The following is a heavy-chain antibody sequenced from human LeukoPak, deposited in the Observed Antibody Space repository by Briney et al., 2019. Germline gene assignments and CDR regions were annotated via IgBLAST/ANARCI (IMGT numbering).Heavy chain of an antibody. CDR3: ARDLRSYNWFDP. Sequence: PSQTLSLTCTVSGGSISSGGYYWSWIRQPPGKGLEWIGYIYHSGSTYYNPSLKSRVTISVDTSKNQFSLKLSSVTAADTAVYYCARDLRSYNWFDPWGQGTLVTVSS. D-gene: IGHD3-16*02. CDR1: GGSISSGGYY. V-gene: IGHV4-30-2*01. J-gene: IGHJ5*02. CDR2: IYHSGST.